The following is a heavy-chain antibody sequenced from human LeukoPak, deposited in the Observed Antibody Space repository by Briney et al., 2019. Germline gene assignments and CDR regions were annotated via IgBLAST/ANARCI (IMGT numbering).Heavy chain of an antibody. J-gene: IGHJ3*02. CDR2: ISYDGSNK. CDR1: GFTFSSYA. CDR3: AKVSDRGTGDAFDI. V-gene: IGHV3-30-3*01. D-gene: IGHD3-10*01. Sequence: PGGSLRLSCAASGFTFSSYAMHWVRQAPGKGLECVAVISYDGSNKYYADSVKGRFTISRDNSKNTLYLQMNSLRAEDTAVYYCAKVSDRGTGDAFDIWGQGTMVTVSS.